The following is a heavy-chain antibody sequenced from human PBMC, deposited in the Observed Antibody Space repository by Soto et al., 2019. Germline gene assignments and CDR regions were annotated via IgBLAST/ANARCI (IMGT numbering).Heavy chain of an antibody. CDR1: GGSISSSSYY. CDR2: IYYSGST. Sequence: PSETLSLTCTVSGGSISSSSYYWGWIRQPPGKGLEWIGSIYYSGSTYYNLSLKSRVTISVDTSKNQFSLKLSSVTAADTAVYYCARSPLRFLEWLPKTENYFDYWGQGTLVTVSS. J-gene: IGHJ4*02. D-gene: IGHD3-3*01. V-gene: IGHV4-39*07. CDR3: ARSPLRFLEWLPKTENYFDY.